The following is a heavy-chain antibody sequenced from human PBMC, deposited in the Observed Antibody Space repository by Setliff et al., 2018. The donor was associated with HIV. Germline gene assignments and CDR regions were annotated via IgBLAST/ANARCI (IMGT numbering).Heavy chain of an antibody. D-gene: IGHD4-17*01. V-gene: IGHV7-4-1*02. J-gene: IGHJ5*02. CDR2: INTNSGSP. CDR1: GYTFTSYA. CDR3: ARALYGDYGGDINWFDP. Sequence: ASVKVSCKASGYTFTSYAMNWVRQAPGQGLGWMGWINTNSGSPTYAQAFTGRFVFSVDTSVTTAYLQISSLKAEDTAVYYCARALYGDYGGDINWFDPWGQGTLVTAPQ.